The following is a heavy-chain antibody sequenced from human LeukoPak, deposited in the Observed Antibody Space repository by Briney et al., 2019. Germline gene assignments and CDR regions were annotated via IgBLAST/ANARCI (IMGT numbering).Heavy chain of an antibody. D-gene: IGHD6-6*01. Sequence: ASVKVSCKASGYTFTGYYMHWVRQAPGQGLEWMGWINPNSGGTNYAQKFQGRVTMTRDTSISTAYMELSRLRSDDTAVYYCARGGALVTPHYYYYGMDVWGQGTTVTVSS. CDR3: ARGGALVTPHYYYYGMDV. CDR1: GYTFTGYY. V-gene: IGHV1-2*02. J-gene: IGHJ6*02. CDR2: INPNSGGT.